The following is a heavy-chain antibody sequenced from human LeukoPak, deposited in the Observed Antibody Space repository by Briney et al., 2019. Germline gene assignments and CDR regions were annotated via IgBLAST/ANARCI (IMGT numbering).Heavy chain of an antibody. J-gene: IGHJ4*02. V-gene: IGHV1-18*01. CDR2: ISAYNGNT. Sequence: GASVKVSFKGSGYTFTSYGISWVRQAPGQGREWMGWISAYNGNTNYAQKLQGRVTMTTDTSTSTAYMELRSLRSDDTAVYYCARAPPTTVVAPTIYDYWGQGTLVTVSS. D-gene: IGHD4-23*01. CDR3: ARAPPTTVVAPTIYDY. CDR1: GYTFTSYG.